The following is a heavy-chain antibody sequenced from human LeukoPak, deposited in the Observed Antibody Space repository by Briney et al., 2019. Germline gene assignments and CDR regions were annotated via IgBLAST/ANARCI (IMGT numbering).Heavy chain of an antibody. D-gene: IGHD2/OR15-2a*01. J-gene: IGHJ4*02. CDR3: AAGILGFDSGS. CDR2: ISYDGSNK. V-gene: IGHV3-30*04. CDR1: GFTFSSYA. Sequence: GGSLRLSCAASGFTFSSYAMHWVRQAPGKGLEWVAVISYDGSNKYYADSVKGRFTISRDNAKNSLYLQMNSLRAEDTAVYYCAAGILGFDSGSWGQGTVTVSS.